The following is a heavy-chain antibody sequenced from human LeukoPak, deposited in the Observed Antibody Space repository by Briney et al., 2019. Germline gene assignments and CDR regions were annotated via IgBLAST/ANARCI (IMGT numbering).Heavy chain of an antibody. CDR3: ARVLPYSGSFLDY. J-gene: IGHJ4*02. CDR1: GFTFSSYE. V-gene: IGHV3-48*03. CDR2: ISSSGSTI. D-gene: IGHD1-26*01. Sequence: GGSLRLSCAASGFTFSSYEMNWVRQAPGKGLEWVSYISSSGSTIYYADSVKGRFTISRDNAKNSLYLQMNSLRAEDTAVYYCARVLPYSGSFLDYWGQGTLVTVSS.